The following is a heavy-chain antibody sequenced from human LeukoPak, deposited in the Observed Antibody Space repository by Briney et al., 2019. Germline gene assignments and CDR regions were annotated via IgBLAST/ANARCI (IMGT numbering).Heavy chain of an antibody. CDR3: ARDRVAATFDY. V-gene: IGHV3-48*04. J-gene: IGHJ4*02. D-gene: IGHD2-15*01. Sequence: GGSLRLSCAASGFTFSSDSMNWVRQAPGKGLEWISYISSSSRTVYYADSVKGRFTISRDNAKNSLYLQMNSLRAEDTAVYYCARDRVAATFDYWGQGTLATVSS. CDR2: ISSSSRTV. CDR1: GFTFSSDS.